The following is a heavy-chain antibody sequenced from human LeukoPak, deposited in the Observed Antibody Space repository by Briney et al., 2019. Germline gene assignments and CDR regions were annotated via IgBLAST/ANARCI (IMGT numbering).Heavy chain of an antibody. CDR3: ARGYYYDILTGLNWFDP. J-gene: IGHJ5*02. Sequence: GASVKVSCKASGYTFTGYYMHWVRQAPGQGLEWMGWINPNSGGTNYAQKFQGRVTMTRDTSISTAYMELSRLRSDDTAVYYCARGYYYDILTGLNWFDPWGQGTLVTVSS. CDR1: GYTFTGYY. CDR2: INPNSGGT. D-gene: IGHD3-9*01. V-gene: IGHV1-2*02.